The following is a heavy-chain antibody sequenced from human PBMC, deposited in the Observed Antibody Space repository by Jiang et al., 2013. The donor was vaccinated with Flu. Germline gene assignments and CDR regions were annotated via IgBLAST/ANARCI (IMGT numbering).Heavy chain of an antibody. Sequence: GRGLEWVAVISSDGSTDYSADSVKGRFTISRDNSKNTLFLQMNSLRTEDTAVYFCAKDQHITMIQGVSVPPLDYWGQGTLVTVSS. CDR3: AKDQHITMIQGVSVPPLDY. D-gene: IGHD3-10*01. CDR2: ISSDGSTD. V-gene: IGHV3-30*18. J-gene: IGHJ4*02.